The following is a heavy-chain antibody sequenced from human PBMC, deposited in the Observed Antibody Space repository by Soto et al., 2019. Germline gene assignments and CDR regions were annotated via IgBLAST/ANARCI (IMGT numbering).Heavy chain of an antibody. CDR3: ARAWDIVVVPAAMHYYYGMDV. J-gene: IGHJ6*02. Sequence: GASVKVSCKASGGTFSSYAISWVRQAPGQGLEWMGGIIPIFGTANYAQKFQGRVTSTADESTSTSYMELSSLRSEDTAVYYCARAWDIVVVPAAMHYYYGMDVWGQGTTVTVSS. V-gene: IGHV1-69*13. CDR2: IIPIFGTA. D-gene: IGHD2-2*01. CDR1: GGTFSSYA.